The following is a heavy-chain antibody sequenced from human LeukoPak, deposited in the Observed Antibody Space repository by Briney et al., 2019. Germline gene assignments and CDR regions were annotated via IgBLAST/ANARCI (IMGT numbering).Heavy chain of an antibody. CDR3: AREYRIPDIVGGWFDP. V-gene: IGHV3-30*14. CDR2: ISYDGSTK. D-gene: IGHD2-15*01. J-gene: IGHJ5*02. Sequence: GGSLRLSCAASGFTFSRYSMHWVRQAPGKGLEWVAMISYDGSTKSYADSVKGRFIISRDNSKNTLYLQMNSLRAEDTAVYYCAREYRIPDIVGGWFDPWGQGTLVTVSS. CDR1: GFTFSRYS.